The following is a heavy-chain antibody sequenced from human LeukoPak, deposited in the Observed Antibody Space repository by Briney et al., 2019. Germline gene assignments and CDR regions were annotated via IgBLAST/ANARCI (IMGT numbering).Heavy chain of an antibody. V-gene: IGHV1-69*13. D-gene: IGHD3-10*01. Sequence: ASVKVSCKASGGTFSSYAISWVRQAPGQGLEWMGGIIPIFGTANYAQKFQGRVTITADESTSTAYMELSSPRSEDTAVYYCARSMAPVDMVRGSTPAFDIWGQGTMVTVSS. CDR1: GGTFSSYA. CDR2: IIPIFGTA. CDR3: ARSMAPVDMVRGSTPAFDI. J-gene: IGHJ3*02.